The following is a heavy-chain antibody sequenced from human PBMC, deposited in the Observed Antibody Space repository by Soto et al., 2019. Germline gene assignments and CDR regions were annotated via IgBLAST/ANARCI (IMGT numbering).Heavy chain of an antibody. D-gene: IGHD6-13*01. CDR2: ISAYNGNK. V-gene: IGHV1-18*01. CDR1: GYTFTSYG. Sequence: QVQLVQSGGEVKKPGASVKVSCKASGYTFTSYGITWVRQAPGQGLEWMGWISAYNGNKKYAQKLQGRVTMTTDTPTSTAYMELGSLRSDDTAVYSCARGVGQQRVDHWAKGTLVSVSS. CDR3: ARGVGQQRVDH. J-gene: IGHJ4*02.